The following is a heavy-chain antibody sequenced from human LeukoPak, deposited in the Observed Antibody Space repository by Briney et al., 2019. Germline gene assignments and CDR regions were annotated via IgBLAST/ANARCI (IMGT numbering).Heavy chain of an antibody. Sequence: GESLKISCKGSGYRFTSYWIGWVRRMPGKGLEWMGIIYPGDSDTRYSPSFQGQVTISADKSISTAYLQWSSLKASDTAMYYCARHSCGGDCYSNPTFDYWGQGTLVTVSS. V-gene: IGHV5-51*01. CDR2: IYPGDSDT. CDR3: ARHSCGGDCYSNPTFDY. J-gene: IGHJ4*02. D-gene: IGHD2-21*02. CDR1: GYRFTSYW.